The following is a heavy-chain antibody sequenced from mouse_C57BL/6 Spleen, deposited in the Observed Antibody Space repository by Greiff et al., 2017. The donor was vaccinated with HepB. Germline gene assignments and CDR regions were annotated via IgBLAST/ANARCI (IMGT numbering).Heavy chain of an antibody. V-gene: IGHV3-6*01. CDR3: ARDHYYGSSYDY. D-gene: IGHD1-1*01. CDR2: ISYDGSN. CDR1: GYSITSGYY. Sequence: DVKLQESGPGLVKPSQSLSLTCSVTGYSITSGYYWNWIRQFPGNKLEWMGYISYDGSNNYNPSLKNRISITRDTSKNQFFLKLNSVTTEDTATYYCARDHYYGSSYDYGGQGTTLTVSS. J-gene: IGHJ2*01.